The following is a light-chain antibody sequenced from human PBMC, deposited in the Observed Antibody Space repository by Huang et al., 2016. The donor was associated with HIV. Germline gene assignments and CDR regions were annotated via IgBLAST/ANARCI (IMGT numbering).Light chain of an antibody. CDR3: QQSFAAPIT. Sequence: DIQLTQFPSSLSASVGDTCTIRCRESQHNDAFLNWYQQRIEVAPNLLTYESSTLQIGVPSRFTASGSGTDFTLTITNRQPDDFAVYSCQQSFAAPITFGQGTRL. CDR1: QHNDAF. J-gene: IGKJ5*01. CDR2: ESS. V-gene: IGKV1-39*01.